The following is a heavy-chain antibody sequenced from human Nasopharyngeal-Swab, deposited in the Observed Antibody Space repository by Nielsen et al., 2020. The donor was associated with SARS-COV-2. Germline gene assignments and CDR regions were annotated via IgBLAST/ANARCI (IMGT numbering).Heavy chain of an antibody. D-gene: IGHD7-27*01. J-gene: IGHJ4*02. CDR3: AGGWAFDY. Sequence: SQTLSLTCAVYGGSFSGYYWSWIRQPPGKGLEWIGEINHSGSTNYNPFLKSRVTISVDTSKNQFSLKLSSVTAADTAVYYCAGGWAFDYWGQGTLVTVSS. V-gene: IGHV4-34*01. CDR1: GGSFSGYY. CDR2: INHSGST.